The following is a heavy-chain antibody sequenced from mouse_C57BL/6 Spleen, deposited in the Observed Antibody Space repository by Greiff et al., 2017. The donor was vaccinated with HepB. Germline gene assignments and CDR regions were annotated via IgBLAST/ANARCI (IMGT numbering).Heavy chain of an antibody. J-gene: IGHJ2*01. Sequence: VQLQQSGPELVKPGASVKMSCKASGYTFTDYNMHWVKQSHGKSLEWIGYINPNNGGTSYNQKFKGKATLTVNKSSSTAYMELRSLTSEDSAVYYCARPNCDPYYFDYWGQGTTLTVSS. V-gene: IGHV1-22*01. CDR1: GYTFTDYN. CDR3: ARPNCDPYYFDY. D-gene: IGHD4-1*01. CDR2: INPNNGGT.